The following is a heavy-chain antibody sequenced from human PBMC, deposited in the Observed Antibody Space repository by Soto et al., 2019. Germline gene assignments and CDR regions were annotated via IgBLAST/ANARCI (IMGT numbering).Heavy chain of an antibody. V-gene: IGHV1-18*01. CDR2: ISPNSGNI. D-gene: IGHD3-22*01. CDR3: VKDRDSNSWPSRDV. J-gene: IGHJ6*02. Sequence: QVHLVQSGAEVKKPGASVNVSCKTSGYTFTRNDISWVRQAPGQGLEWMGWISPNSGNIKYAQKLQGRVIMTTDTSTSTAYMELRSLRFDDTAVYYCVKDRDSNSWPSRDVWGPGTTVTVSS. CDR1: GYTFTRND.